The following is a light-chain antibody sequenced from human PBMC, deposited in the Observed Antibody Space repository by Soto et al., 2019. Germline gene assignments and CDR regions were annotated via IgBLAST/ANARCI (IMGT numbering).Light chain of an antibody. Sequence: QSALTQPASVSGSPGQSITISCTGTSSDVGSYNIVSWYQQHPGKAPKVMIYEVSKRPSGVSNRFSGSKSGNTASLTISGLQAEDEADYYCCSYAGSSTWVFGGGTQLTVL. CDR1: SSDVGSYNI. CDR2: EVS. V-gene: IGLV2-23*02. J-gene: IGLJ2*01. CDR3: CSYAGSSTWV.